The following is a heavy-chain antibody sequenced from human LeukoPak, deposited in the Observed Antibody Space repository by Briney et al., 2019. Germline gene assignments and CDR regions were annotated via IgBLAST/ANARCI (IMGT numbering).Heavy chain of an antibody. V-gene: IGHV3-48*03. Sequence: GGSLRLSCAASGFTFSSYEMNWVRQAPGKGLEWVSYISSSGSTIYYADSVKGRFTISRDNAKNSLYLQMNSLRAEDTAVYYCARRSSSSYHYYYYMDVWGKGTTVTVSS. CDR2: ISSSGSTI. CDR3: ARRSSSSYHYYYYMDV. D-gene: IGHD6-13*01. CDR1: GFTFSSYE. J-gene: IGHJ6*03.